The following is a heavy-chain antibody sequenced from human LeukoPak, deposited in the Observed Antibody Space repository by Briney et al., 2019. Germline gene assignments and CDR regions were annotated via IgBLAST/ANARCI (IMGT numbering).Heavy chain of an antibody. CDR2: ISYDGSNK. D-gene: IGHD1-26*01. J-gene: IGHJ6*02. Sequence: GRSLRLSCAASGFTFSSYAMHWVRQAPGKGLEWVAVISYDGSNKYYADSVKGRFPISRDNSKNTLYLQMNSLRAEDTAVYYCAREDVSRSGSGSYYYYGMDVWGQGTTVTVSS. CDR1: GFTFSSYA. V-gene: IGHV3-30-3*01. CDR3: AREDVSRSGSGSYYYYGMDV.